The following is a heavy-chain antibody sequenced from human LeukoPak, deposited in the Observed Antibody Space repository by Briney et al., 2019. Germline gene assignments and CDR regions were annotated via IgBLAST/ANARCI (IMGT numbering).Heavy chain of an antibody. CDR1: GFSFSASA. J-gene: IGHJ4*02. Sequence: GSLRLSCAASGFSFSASAMHWVRQAPGKGLEWVSFITSAGSDIDYADSVKGRFTISRDNANNTLFLQMNSLRAEDTAVYYCARGGRETQIWLDWGQGTLVTVSS. V-gene: IGHV3-48*01. CDR2: ITSAGSDI. CDR3: ARGGRETQIWLD. D-gene: IGHD5-18*01.